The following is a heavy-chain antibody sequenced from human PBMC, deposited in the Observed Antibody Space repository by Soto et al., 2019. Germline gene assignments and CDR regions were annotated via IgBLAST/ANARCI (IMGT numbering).Heavy chain of an antibody. CDR2: IKQDGSEK. CDR3: ARPGGLSTSSSAY. J-gene: IGHJ1*01. D-gene: IGHD6-6*01. CDR1: GFTFSNFW. V-gene: IGHV3-7*01. Sequence: GGSLRLSCAASGFTFSNFWMSWVRQAPGKGLEWVANIKQDGSEKYYVDSVKGRFTISRDNAKSSVFLQMNSLRAEDTAVYYCARPGGLSTSSSAYWGQGTLVTVSS.